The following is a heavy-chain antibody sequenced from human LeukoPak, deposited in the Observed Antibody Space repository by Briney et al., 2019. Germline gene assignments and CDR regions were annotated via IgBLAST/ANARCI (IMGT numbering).Heavy chain of an antibody. CDR3: ARAGIAAAGLFDY. Sequence: GGSLRLSCAASGFTFSNFWMSWVRQAPGKGLEWVANIKQDGSETYHVDSVKGRFTISRDNAKNSLYLQMNSLRAEDTAVYYCARAGIAAAGLFDYWGQGTLVTVSS. CDR1: GFTFSNFW. J-gene: IGHJ4*02. V-gene: IGHV3-7*01. CDR2: IKQDGSET. D-gene: IGHD6-13*01.